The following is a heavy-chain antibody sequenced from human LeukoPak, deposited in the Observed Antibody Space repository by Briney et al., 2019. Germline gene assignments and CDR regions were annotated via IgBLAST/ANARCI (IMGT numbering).Heavy chain of an antibody. J-gene: IGHJ5*02. Sequence: SVKVSCKASGGTFSSYAISWVRQAPGQGLEWMGGIIPIFGTANYAQKFQGRVTITADESTSTAYMELSSLRSEDTAVYYCARDTTYGDYSSWFDPWGQGTLVTVSS. CDR3: ARDTTYGDYSSWFDP. D-gene: IGHD4-17*01. CDR1: GGTFSSYA. CDR2: IIPIFGTA. V-gene: IGHV1-69*13.